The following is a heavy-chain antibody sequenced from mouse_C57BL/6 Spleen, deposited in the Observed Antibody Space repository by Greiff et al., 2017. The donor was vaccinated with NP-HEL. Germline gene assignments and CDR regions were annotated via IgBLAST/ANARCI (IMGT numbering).Heavy chain of an antibody. Sequence: EVHLVESGGGLVQPGGSLKLSCAASGFTFSDYYMYWVRQTPEKRLEWVAYISNGGGSTYYPDTVKGRFTISRDNAKNTLYLQMSRLKSEDTAMYYCARHGDYYGSSDYAMDYWGQGTSVTVSS. CDR2: ISNGGGST. J-gene: IGHJ4*01. D-gene: IGHD1-1*01. V-gene: IGHV5-12*01. CDR1: GFTFSDYY. CDR3: ARHGDYYGSSDYAMDY.